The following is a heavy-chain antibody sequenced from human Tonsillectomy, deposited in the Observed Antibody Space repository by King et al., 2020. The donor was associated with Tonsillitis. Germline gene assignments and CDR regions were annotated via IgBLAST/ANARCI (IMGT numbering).Heavy chain of an antibody. V-gene: IGHV4-34*01. CDR2: INHSGST. D-gene: IGHD3-10*01. CDR1: GGSFSGYY. Sequence: VQLQQWGAGLLKPSETLSLTCAVYGGSFSGYYWSWIRQPPGKGLEWIGEINHSGSTNYNPSLKSRVTISVDTSKNQFSLKLSSVTAADTAVYYCARGEGKPLDSWGQGTLVTVSS. J-gene: IGHJ4*02. CDR3: ARGEGKPLDS.